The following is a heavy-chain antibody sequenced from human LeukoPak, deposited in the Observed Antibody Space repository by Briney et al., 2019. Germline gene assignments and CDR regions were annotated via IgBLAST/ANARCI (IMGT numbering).Heavy chain of an antibody. Sequence: GGSLRLSCAASEFTVSSTYITWLRQAPGKGLEWVSVIYPGGSALYADSVQGRFTISRDISQNMVYLQTNNLRAEDTAVYYCARDRRSGLGHAFDIWGQGTMVTVSS. CDR1: EFTVSSTY. CDR2: IYPGGSA. D-gene: IGHD3-3*01. CDR3: ARDRRSGLGHAFDI. J-gene: IGHJ3*02. V-gene: IGHV3-53*01.